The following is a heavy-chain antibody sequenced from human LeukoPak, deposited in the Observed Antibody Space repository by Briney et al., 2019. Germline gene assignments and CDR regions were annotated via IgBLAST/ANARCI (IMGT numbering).Heavy chain of an antibody. Sequence: ASVKVSCKASGYTFTGYYMHWVRQAPGQGLEWMGWINPNSGGTNYAQKYQGRVTMTRDTSISTAYMELSRLRSDDTAVYYCVVAKGYSSSWYYHYYYYMDVWGKGTTVTVSS. CDR3: VVAKGYSSSWYYHYYYYMDV. D-gene: IGHD6-13*01. CDR2: INPNSGGT. CDR1: GYTFTGYY. V-gene: IGHV1-2*02. J-gene: IGHJ6*03.